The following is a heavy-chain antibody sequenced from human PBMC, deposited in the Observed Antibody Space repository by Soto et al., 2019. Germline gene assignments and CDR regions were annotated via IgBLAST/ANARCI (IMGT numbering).Heavy chain of an antibody. Sequence: QVQLVQSGAEMQEPGSSVNVYCQSSGGTFNTYAMNWVRQAPGQGPEWMGDIAPMFGAANDTPRVQGRVTLTADEPPGTPSLQLSSVRSEDTALYFCASDVQVYTPAFIYWGKGNPVTVSS. D-gene: IGHD2-15*01. J-gene: IGHJ4*02. V-gene: IGHV1-69*01. CDR3: ASDVQVYTPAFIY. CDR1: GGTFNTYA. CDR2: IAPMFGAA.